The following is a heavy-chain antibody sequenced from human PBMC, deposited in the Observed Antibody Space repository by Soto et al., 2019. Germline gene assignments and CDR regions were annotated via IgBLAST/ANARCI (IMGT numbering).Heavy chain of an antibody. D-gene: IGHD3-10*01. CDR3: ATGSGNGSGY. CDR1: GFTFSTHT. CDR2: ISSGSRTI. V-gene: IGHV3-48*02. Sequence: EVQLVESGGSLVQPGGSLRLSCAASGFTFSTHTMNWVRQAPGKGLEWLSYISSGSRTIYYADSVMGRFTISRDNAQNSLYLQMHSLRDEDTAVYYCATGSGNGSGYWGQGTLVPVSS. J-gene: IGHJ4*02.